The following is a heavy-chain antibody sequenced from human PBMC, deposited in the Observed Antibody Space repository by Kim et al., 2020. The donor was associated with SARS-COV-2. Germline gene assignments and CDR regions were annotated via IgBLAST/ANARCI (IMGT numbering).Heavy chain of an antibody. D-gene: IGHD6-13*01. CDR2: ISSSSSTI. J-gene: IGHJ6*02. V-gene: IGHV3-48*02. CDR3: AIKISAAKDYYYGMDV. CDR1: GFTFSSYS. Sequence: GGSLRLSCAASGFTFSSYSMNWVRQAPGKGLEWVSYISSSSSTIYYADSVKGRFTISRDNAKNSLYLQMNSLRDEDTAVYYCAIKISAAKDYYYGMDVWGQGTTVTVSS.